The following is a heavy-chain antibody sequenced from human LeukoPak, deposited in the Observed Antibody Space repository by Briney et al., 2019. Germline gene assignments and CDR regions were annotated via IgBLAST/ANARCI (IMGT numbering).Heavy chain of an antibody. V-gene: IGHV3-53*01. CDR2: IYSGGST. CDR3: ARGAARLHDAFDI. Sequence: GGSLRLSCAASGFTVSSNYMSWVRQAPGKGLEWVSVIYSGGSTYYADSVKGRFTISRDNSKNTLYLQMNSLRAEDTAVYYCARGAARLHDAFDIRGQGTMVTVSS. CDR1: GFTVSSNY. D-gene: IGHD2-15*01. J-gene: IGHJ3*02.